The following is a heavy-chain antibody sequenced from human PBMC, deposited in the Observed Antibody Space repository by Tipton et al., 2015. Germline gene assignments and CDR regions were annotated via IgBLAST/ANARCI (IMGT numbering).Heavy chain of an antibody. J-gene: IGHJ3*01. V-gene: IGHV4-61*01. Sequence: GLGKPSETLSLTCSVSGGSVSLGTYYWSWVRQPPGKRLEWIGYIYYTGRTKYNPSLKSRVTMSVDTSNSQFALKVNSVTAADTAVYYCARLYRYGSFAFDVWGQGTMVTVSS. CDR1: GGSVSLGTYY. CDR2: IYYTGRT. CDR3: ARLYRYGSFAFDV. D-gene: IGHD5-18*01.